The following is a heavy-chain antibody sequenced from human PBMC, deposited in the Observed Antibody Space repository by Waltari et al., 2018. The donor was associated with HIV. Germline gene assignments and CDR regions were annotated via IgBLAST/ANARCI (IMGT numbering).Heavy chain of an antibody. CDR2: ISTSSSYI. CDR3: ARGGLGRYSSSWGTY. CDR1: GFTFSNYY. V-gene: IGHV3-21*01. J-gene: IGHJ4*02. Sequence: EVQLVESGGGLVKPGGSLRLSCAASGFTFSNYYMNWVRQAPGKGLEWVSSISTSSSYIYYADSVKGRFTIYRDNAKNSLYLQMNSLRAEDTAVYYCARGGLGRYSSSWGTYWGQGTLVTVSS. D-gene: IGHD6-13*01.